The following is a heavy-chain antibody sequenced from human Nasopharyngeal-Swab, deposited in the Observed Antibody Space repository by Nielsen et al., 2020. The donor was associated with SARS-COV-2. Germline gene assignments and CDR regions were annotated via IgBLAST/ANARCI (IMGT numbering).Heavy chain of an antibody. CDR1: GASIAYSTFY. CDR2: IYYNGNT. D-gene: IGHD6-13*01. CDR3: VRSSSWYYFDY. Sequence: GSLRLSCTVSGASIAYSTFYWCWIRQPPGKGLEWLGNIYYNGNTYQNPSLKSRLTISVDKSKNQFSLQLSSVTAADTAVYYCVRSSSWYYFDYWAQGTQVTVSS. J-gene: IGHJ4*02. V-gene: IGHV4-39*01.